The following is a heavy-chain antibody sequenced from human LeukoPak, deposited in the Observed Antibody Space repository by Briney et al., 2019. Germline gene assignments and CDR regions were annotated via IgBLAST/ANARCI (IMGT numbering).Heavy chain of an antibody. CDR2: ISAYNGNT. CDR1: GYTFTSYG. CDR3: ARDIGYCSGGSCRYWFDP. J-gene: IGHJ5*02. V-gene: IGHV1-18*01. D-gene: IGHD2-15*01. Sequence: ASVKVSCKASGYTFTSYGFSWVRQAPGQGLEWMGWISAYNGNTNYAQKVQGRVTMTTDTSTSTVYMELRSLRSDDTAVYYCARDIGYCSGGSCRYWFDPWGQGTLVTVSS.